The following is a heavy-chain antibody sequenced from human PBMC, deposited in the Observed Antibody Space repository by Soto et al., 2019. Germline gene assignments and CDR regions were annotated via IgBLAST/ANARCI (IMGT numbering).Heavy chain of an antibody. D-gene: IGHD2-15*01. CDR1: GYTFTSYY. V-gene: IGHV1-46*01. CDR2: INPSGGST. J-gene: IGHJ6*03. CDR3: ARDSIKERDIVVVVATEDYYYMDV. Sequence: QVQLVQSGAEVKKPGASVKVSCKASGYTFTSYYMHWVRQAHGQGLEWMGIINPSGGSTSYAQKSQGRVSMTRDTATSTVSMELSSLRCEDTAVYYCARDSIKERDIVVVVATEDYYYMDVWGKGTTVTVSS.